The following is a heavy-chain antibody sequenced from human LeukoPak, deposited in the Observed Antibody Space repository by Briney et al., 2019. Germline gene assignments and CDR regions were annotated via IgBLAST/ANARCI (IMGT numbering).Heavy chain of an antibody. V-gene: IGHV1-8*01. Sequence: ASVKVSCKASGYTFTSYNINWVRQATGQGLEWMGWMNPNSGDTGYAQKFQGRVAMTRNTSITTAYMELSSLRSEDTAVYYCARAYSFSGIAAAGTYDYWGQGTLVTVSS. J-gene: IGHJ4*02. CDR2: MNPNSGDT. D-gene: IGHD6-13*01. CDR1: GYTFTSYN. CDR3: ARAYSFSGIAAAGTYDY.